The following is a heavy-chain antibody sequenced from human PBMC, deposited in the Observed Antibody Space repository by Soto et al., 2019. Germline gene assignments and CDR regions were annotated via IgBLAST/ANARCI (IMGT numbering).Heavy chain of an antibody. D-gene: IGHD2-15*01. CDR3: ARIQGYCSGGSCYPDAFDI. CDR2: IYYSGST. CDR1: GGSISSYY. Sequence: SETLSLTCTVSGGSISSYYWSWIRQPPGKGLEWIGYIYYSGSTNYNPSLKSRVTISVDTSKNQFSLKLSSVTAADTAVYYCARIQGYCSGGSCYPDAFDIWGQGTMVTVSS. J-gene: IGHJ3*02. V-gene: IGHV4-59*01.